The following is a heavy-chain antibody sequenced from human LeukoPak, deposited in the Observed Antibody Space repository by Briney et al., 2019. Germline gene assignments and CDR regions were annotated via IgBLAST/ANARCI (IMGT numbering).Heavy chain of an antibody. CDR2: INPSGGST. V-gene: IGHV1-46*01. Sequence: ASVKVSFKASGYTFTSYYMHWVRQAPGQGLEWMGIINPSGGSTSYAQEFQGRVTMTRDMSTSTVYMELSSLRSEDTAVYYCARELLPYYFDYWGQGTLVTVSS. CDR3: ARELLPYYFDY. J-gene: IGHJ4*02. D-gene: IGHD2-21*01. CDR1: GYTFTSYY.